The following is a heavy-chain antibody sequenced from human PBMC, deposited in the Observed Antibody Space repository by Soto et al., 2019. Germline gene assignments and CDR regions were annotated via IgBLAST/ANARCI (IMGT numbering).Heavy chain of an antibody. CDR1: GFTFSSYA. V-gene: IGHV3-30-3*01. CDR3: ARRRDSYSLDAFDI. J-gene: IGHJ3*02. D-gene: IGHD1-26*01. CDR2: ISYDGSNK. Sequence: QVQLVESGGGVVQPGRSLRLSCAASGFTFSSYAMHWVRQAPGKGLEWVAVISYDGSNKYYADSVKGRFTISRDNSKNSLYLQMNSLRPEDTVVYYCARRRDSYSLDAFDIWGQGTMVTVSS.